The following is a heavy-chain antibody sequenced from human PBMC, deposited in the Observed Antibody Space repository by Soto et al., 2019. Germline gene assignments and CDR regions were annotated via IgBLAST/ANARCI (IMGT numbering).Heavy chain of an antibody. J-gene: IGHJ4*02. CDR2: IYYTGST. Sequence: QVQLQESGPGLVKPSETLSLTCTVSGGSISSYYWSWIRQPPGKGLEWIGYIYYTGSTNYNPSLKSQVTITVDTSKNHFSLKLSSVTAADTAVYYCARGDYGDFFVGYWGQGTLVTVSS. D-gene: IGHD4-17*01. CDR3: ARGDYGDFFVGY. V-gene: IGHV4-59*01. CDR1: GGSISSYY.